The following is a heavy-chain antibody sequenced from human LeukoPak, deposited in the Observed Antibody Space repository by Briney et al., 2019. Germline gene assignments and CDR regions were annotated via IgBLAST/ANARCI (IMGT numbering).Heavy chain of an antibody. D-gene: IGHD3-9*01. CDR2: INPNSGGT. J-gene: IGHJ5*02. CDR1: GYTFTGYY. V-gene: IGHV1-2*02. Sequence: ASVTVSFKASGYTFTGYYMHWVRQAPGQGLEWMGWINPNSGGTNYAQKFQGRVTMTRDTSISTAYMELSRLRSDDTAVYYCAREPTLLRYFDWSTHWFDPWGQGTLVTVSS. CDR3: AREPTLLRYFDWSTHWFDP.